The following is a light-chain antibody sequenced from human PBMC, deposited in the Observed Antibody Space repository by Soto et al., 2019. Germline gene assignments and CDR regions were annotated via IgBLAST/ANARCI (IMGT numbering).Light chain of an antibody. CDR1: STDVGGYNY. J-gene: IGLJ1*01. CDR3: GSYTSTATPSV. V-gene: IGLV2-14*01. CDR2: EVS. Sequence: QSVLAQPSSVSGSPGQSITISCTGTSTDVGGYNYVSWYQHHPGKGPKLIIYEVSNRPSGVSDRFSGSKSGNKASLIVSNLEAEDVSDCYCGSYTSTATPSVCGTGPNVTVL.